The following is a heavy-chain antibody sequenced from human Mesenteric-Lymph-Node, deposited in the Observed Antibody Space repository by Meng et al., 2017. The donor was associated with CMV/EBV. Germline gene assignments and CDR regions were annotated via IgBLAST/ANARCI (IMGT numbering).Heavy chain of an antibody. CDR3: ARGWGYFDY. D-gene: IGHD7-27*01. CDR1: GFTFSSYA. Sequence: GGSLRLSCEASGFTFSSYAMHWVRQAPGEGPEWVAVMPKDGSVIIYADSVKGRFTISRDNSKNTLYLQMNSLRAEDTAVYYCARGWGYFDYWGQGTMVTVSS. J-gene: IGHJ4*02. V-gene: IGHV3-30*14. CDR2: MPKDGSVI.